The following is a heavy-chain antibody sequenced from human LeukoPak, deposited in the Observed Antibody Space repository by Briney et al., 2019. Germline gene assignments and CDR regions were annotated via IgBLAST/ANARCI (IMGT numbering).Heavy chain of an antibody. Sequence: GGSLRLSCAASGFTFSSYAMHWVRQAPGKGLEWVAVISYDRSNKYYADSVKGRFAISRDNSKNTLYLQMNSLRAEDTAVYYCARDGFGGGQGYYWGQGTLVTVSS. J-gene: IGHJ4*02. CDR3: ARDGFGGGQGYY. CDR2: ISYDRSNK. CDR1: GFTFSSYA. V-gene: IGHV3-30*01. D-gene: IGHD4-23*01.